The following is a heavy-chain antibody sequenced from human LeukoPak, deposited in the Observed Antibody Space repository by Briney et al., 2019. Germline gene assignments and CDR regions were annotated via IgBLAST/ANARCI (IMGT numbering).Heavy chain of an antibody. CDR2: ISSSSSYI. Sequence: GGSLRLSCAASAFSFSDYNMNWVRQAPGKGLEWVSSISSSSSYIYYADSVKGRFTISRDNSKNTLYLQMNSLRAEDTAVYYCAREGGSGWPYYFDYWGQGTLVTVSS. V-gene: IGHV3-21*01. J-gene: IGHJ4*02. CDR1: AFSFSDYN. D-gene: IGHD6-19*01. CDR3: AREGGSGWPYYFDY.